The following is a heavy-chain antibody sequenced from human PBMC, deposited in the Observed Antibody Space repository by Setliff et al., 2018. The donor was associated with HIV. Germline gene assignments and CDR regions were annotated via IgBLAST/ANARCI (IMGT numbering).Heavy chain of an antibody. CDR2: ISYTGST. V-gene: IGHV4-39*01. Sequence: PSETLSLTCTVPGGSINRSNYYWGWIRQPPEKGLEWIGTISYTGSTYYDPSLKSRVTISLDTSKNQFFLKLSSVTAPDTAIYYCARQTWEYYDTLTGYYRSPKNFDSWGQGSPVTVS. J-gene: IGHJ4*02. D-gene: IGHD3-9*01. CDR1: GGSINRSNYY. CDR3: ARQTWEYYDTLTGYYRSPKNFDS.